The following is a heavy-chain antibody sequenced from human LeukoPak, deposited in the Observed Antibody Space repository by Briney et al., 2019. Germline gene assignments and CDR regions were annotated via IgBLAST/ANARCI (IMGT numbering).Heavy chain of an antibody. V-gene: IGHV3-30*02. CDR2: IRYDGSNK. CDR3: ARLLGWYFDL. J-gene: IGHJ2*01. CDR1: GFTFSSYG. Sequence: PGGSLRLSCAASGFTFSSYGMHWVRQAPGKGLDWVAFIRYDGSNKYYADSVKGRFTISRDNAKNSLYLQMNSLRAEDTGVYYCARLLGWYFDLWGRGTLVTVSS. D-gene: IGHD2-15*01.